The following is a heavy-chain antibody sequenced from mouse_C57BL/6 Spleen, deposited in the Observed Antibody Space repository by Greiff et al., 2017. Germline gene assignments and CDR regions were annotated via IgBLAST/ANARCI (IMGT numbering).Heavy chain of an antibody. CDR3: ALYDVTY. CDR1: GYTFTDYE. Sequence: VHVKQSGAELLRPGASVTLSCKASGYTFTDYEMHWVKQTPVHGLEWIGRIDPEDGETKYAPKFQGKATITADTSSNTAYLQLSSLTSDDTAVYYCALYDVTYWGQGTLVTVSA. V-gene: IGHV14-2*01. J-gene: IGHJ3*01. CDR2: IDPEDGET. D-gene: IGHD2-12*01.